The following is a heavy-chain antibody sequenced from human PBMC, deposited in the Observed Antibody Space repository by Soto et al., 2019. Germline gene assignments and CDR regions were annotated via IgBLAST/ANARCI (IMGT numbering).Heavy chain of an antibody. Sequence: GGSLRLSCAATGFTFSSYWMHWVRQAPGKGLVWVSRINGDGSSTSYADSAEGRFTISRDNAKNTLYLQMNSLRVEDTAVYYCLVSGNYRFDDWGQGTLGTVSS. CDR2: INGDGSST. V-gene: IGHV3-74*01. D-gene: IGHD1-26*01. CDR3: LVSGNYRFDD. J-gene: IGHJ4*02. CDR1: GFTFSSYW.